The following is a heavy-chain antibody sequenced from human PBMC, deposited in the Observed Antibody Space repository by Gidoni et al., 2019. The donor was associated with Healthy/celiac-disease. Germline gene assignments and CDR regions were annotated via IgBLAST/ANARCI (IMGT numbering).Heavy chain of an antibody. D-gene: IGHD1-26*01. Sequence: EVQRVESGGGLVQPGGSLRLSCSASGFTFSRSAMHWVRQAPGKGLEYVSAISSNGGSTYYADSVKGRFTISRDNSKNTLYLQMSSLRAEDTAVYYCVKDRYSGSYYNFDAFDIWGQGTMVTVSS. CDR3: VKDRYSGSYYNFDAFDI. V-gene: IGHV3-64D*06. CDR2: ISSNGGST. J-gene: IGHJ3*02. CDR1: GFTFSRSA.